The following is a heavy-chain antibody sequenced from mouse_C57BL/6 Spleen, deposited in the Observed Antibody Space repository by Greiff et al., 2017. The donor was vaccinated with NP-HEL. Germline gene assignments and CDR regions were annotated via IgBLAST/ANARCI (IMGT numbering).Heavy chain of an antibody. J-gene: IGHJ3*01. V-gene: IGHV1-80*01. CDR2: IYPGDGDT. CDR3: AREAYHDYDGGFAY. Sequence: QVQLQQSGAELVKPGASVKISCKASGYEFSSYWMNWVKQRPGKGLEWIGQIYPGDGDTNYNGKFKGKATLTADKSSSTAYMQLSSLTSEDSAVYFCAREAYHDYDGGFAYWGQGALVTVSA. D-gene: IGHD2-4*01. CDR1: GYEFSSYW.